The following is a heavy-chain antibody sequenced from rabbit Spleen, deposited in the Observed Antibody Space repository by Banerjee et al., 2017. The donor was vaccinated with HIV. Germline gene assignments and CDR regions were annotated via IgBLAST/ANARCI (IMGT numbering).Heavy chain of an antibody. CDR1: GVSLNDKDV. V-gene: IGHV1S45*01. J-gene: IGHJ4*01. CDR2: IYGGSSGSP. Sequence: QEQLEESGGGLVKPEGSLTLTCKASGVSLNDKDVMCWVRQAPGKGLEWIACIYGGSSGSPVYATWAKGRFTVSKTSSTTVTLQMTSLTVADTATYFCARAAYDDGGYAYVAAFNLWGPGTLVTVS. D-gene: IGHD6-1*01. CDR3: ARAAYDDGGYAYVAAFNL.